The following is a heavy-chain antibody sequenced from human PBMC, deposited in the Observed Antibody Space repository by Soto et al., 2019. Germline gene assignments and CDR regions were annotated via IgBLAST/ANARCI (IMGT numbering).Heavy chain of an antibody. CDR1: GLPFSSYA. J-gene: IGHJ4*02. CDR3: ASDWSH. V-gene: IGHV3-48*02. Sequence: DVQLVESGGGLVQPGGSLRLSCAASGLPFSSYAMHWVRQAPGKGLEWITYMNSASTTTFHPDSVKGRFTVSRDNAKNSLYLPMSCLRHEDTGVYYCASDWSHWGEGMLVTVSS. CDR2: MNSASTTT.